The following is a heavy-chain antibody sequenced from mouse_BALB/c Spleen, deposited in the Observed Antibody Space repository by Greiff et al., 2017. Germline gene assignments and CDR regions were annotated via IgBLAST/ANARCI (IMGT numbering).Heavy chain of an antibody. Sequence: QVHVKQPGAELVKPGASVKLSCKASGYTFTSYWMHWVKQRPGQGLEWIGEINPSNGRTNYNEKFKSKATLTVDKSSSTAYMQLSSLTSEDSAVYYCASIYYGNYGWYFDVWGAGTTVTVSS. CDR3: ASIYYGNYGWYFDV. J-gene: IGHJ1*01. V-gene: IGHV1S81*02. CDR1: GYTFTSYW. D-gene: IGHD2-1*01. CDR2: INPSNGRT.